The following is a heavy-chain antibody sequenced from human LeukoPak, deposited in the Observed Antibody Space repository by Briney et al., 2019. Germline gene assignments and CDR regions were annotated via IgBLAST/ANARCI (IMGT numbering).Heavy chain of an antibody. Sequence: SVTLSCKASGGTFSSYAISWVRQAPGQGLELMGRIIPILGIANYAQKFQGRVTITADKSTSTAYMELSSLRSEDTAVYYCASSGSTIYDCSGGSCYSMDVWGQGTTVTVSS. D-gene: IGHD2-15*01. CDR2: IIPILGIA. V-gene: IGHV1-69*04. CDR3: ASSGSTIYDCSGGSCYSMDV. CDR1: GGTFSSYA. J-gene: IGHJ6*02.